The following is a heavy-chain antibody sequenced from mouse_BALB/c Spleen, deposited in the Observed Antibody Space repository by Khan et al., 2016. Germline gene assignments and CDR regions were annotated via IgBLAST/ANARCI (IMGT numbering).Heavy chain of an antibody. CDR3: ARGDYYGSSQCYYAMDY. CDR2: ISTYYGST. D-gene: IGHD1-1*01. CDR1: GYTFTDYA. J-gene: IGHJ4*01. Sequence: QVQLQQSGPELVRPGVSVKISCKGSGYTFTDYAMHWVKQSHAKSLEWIGVISTYYGSTNYNQKFKGKATMTVDKSSSTAYMELARLTSEDSAIXYCARGDYYGSSQCYYAMDYWGQGTSVTVSS. V-gene: IGHV1S137*01.